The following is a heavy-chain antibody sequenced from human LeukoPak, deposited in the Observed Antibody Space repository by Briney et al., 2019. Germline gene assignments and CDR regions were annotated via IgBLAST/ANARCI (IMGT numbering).Heavy chain of an antibody. CDR2: IRSKAYGGTT. CDR1: GFTFGDYA. J-gene: IGHJ4*02. Sequence: GGSLRLSCTASGFTFGDYAMSWVRQAPGKGLEWVGVIRSKAYGGTTDYAASVKGRFTISRDDSKSVAYLQMNSLNTDDTALCYCTRYYYGSGSYYKFDSWGQGALVTVSS. D-gene: IGHD3-10*01. V-gene: IGHV3-49*04. CDR3: TRYYYGSGSYYKFDS.